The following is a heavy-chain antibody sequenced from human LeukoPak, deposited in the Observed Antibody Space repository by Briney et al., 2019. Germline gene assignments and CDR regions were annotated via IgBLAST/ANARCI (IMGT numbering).Heavy chain of an antibody. CDR3: ARGISARGYSYGRWLKGWFDP. CDR1: GGSFSGYY. Sequence: ASETLSLTCAVYGGSFSGYYWSWIRQPPGKGLEWIGEINHSGSTNYNPSLKSRVTISVDTSKNQFSLKLSSVTAADTAVYYCARGISARGYSYGRWLKGWFDPWGQGTLVTVSS. D-gene: IGHD5-18*01. J-gene: IGHJ5*02. CDR2: INHSGST. V-gene: IGHV4-34*01.